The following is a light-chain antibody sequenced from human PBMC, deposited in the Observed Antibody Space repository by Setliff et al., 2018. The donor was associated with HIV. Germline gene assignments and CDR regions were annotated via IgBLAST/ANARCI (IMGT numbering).Light chain of an antibody. Sequence: QSVLTQPASVSGSPGQSITISCTGTSSDVGNYKLVSWYQQHPGKAPKLMIYEVSKRPSGVSNRFSDSKSGNTASLTISGLQAEDEADYFCCSYAGSSTVFGTGTKVTVL. V-gene: IGLV2-23*02. CDR2: EVS. J-gene: IGLJ1*01. CDR3: CSYAGSSTV. CDR1: SSDVGNYKL.